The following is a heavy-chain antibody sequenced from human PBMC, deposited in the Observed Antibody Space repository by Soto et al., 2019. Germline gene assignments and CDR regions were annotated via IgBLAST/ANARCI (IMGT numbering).Heavy chain of an antibody. CDR1: GFSLSNARMG. D-gene: IGHD4-17*01. Sequence: QVTLKESGPVLVKPTETLTLTCTVSGFSLSNARMGVSWIRQPPGKALEWLAHIFSNDEKSYSTSLKSRLTIXKXTXXSQVVLTMTNMDPVDTATDYCARIQRYGGNSVFDYWGQGTLVTVSS. CDR3: ARIQRYGGNSVFDY. J-gene: IGHJ4*02. V-gene: IGHV2-26*01. CDR2: IFSNDEK.